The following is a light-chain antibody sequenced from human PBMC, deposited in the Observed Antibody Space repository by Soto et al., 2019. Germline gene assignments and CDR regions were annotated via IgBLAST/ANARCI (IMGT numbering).Light chain of an antibody. V-gene: IGKV3-11*01. CDR3: QQRDNWPLT. Sequence: EIVLTQSPATLSLSPGERATLSCRASQNIDVYLDWFQQKPGQSPRLLIFDASNRATGVPTRFSGSGSGTDFTLNISSLEPEDFEVYYCQQRDNWPLTFGPGTKVDIK. CDR2: DAS. CDR1: QNIDVY. J-gene: IGKJ3*01.